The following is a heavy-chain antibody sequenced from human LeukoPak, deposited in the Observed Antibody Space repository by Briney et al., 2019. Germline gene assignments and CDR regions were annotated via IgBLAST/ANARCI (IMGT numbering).Heavy chain of an antibody. CDR1: GGSISSTSYY. D-gene: IGHD5-12*01. J-gene: IGHJ4*02. CDR2: IYYSGNT. Sequence: SETLSLTCTVSGGSISSTSYYWGWIRQPPGKGLEWIGNIYYSGNTYYNPSLKSRVTISVDTSKNQFSLKLSSVTAADTAVYYCARVWHSGYEIDYWGQGTLVTVSS. V-gene: IGHV4-39*07. CDR3: ARVWHSGYEIDY.